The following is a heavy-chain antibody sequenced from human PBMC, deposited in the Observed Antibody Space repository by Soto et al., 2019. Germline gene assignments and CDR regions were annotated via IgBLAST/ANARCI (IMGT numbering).Heavy chain of an antibody. CDR2: TYYRSKWYN. J-gene: IGHJ6*02. D-gene: IGHD6-13*01. CDR3: ARAIAAAGTSGQSYNLYYYYHGMDV. CDR1: GDSVSSNSAA. Sequence: QTLSLTCAISGDSVSSNSAAWNWIRQSPSRGLEWLGRTYYRSKWYNDYAVSVKSRITINPDTSKNQFSLQLNSVTPEDTAVYYCARAIAAAGTSGQSYNLYYYYHGMDVWGQGTTVTVSS. V-gene: IGHV6-1*01.